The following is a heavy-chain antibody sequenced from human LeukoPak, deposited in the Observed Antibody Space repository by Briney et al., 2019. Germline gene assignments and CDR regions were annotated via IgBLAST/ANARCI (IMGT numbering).Heavy chain of an antibody. Sequence: GASVKVSCKASGYTFTGYYMHWVRQAPGQGLEWMGRINPNSGGTNYAQKFQGRVTMTRDTSISTAYMELSRLRSDDTAVYYCARGPLYDYVWGSYRYTFDYWGQGTLVTVSS. CDR1: GYTFTGYY. D-gene: IGHD3-16*02. CDR3: ARGPLYDYVWGSYRYTFDY. CDR2: INPNSGGT. J-gene: IGHJ4*02. V-gene: IGHV1-2*06.